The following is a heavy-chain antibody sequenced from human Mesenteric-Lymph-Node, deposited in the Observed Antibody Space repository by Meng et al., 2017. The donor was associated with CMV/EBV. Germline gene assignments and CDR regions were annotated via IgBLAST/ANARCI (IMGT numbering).Heavy chain of an antibody. CDR3: AREELYGMDV. CDR2: ISSSSSYI. Sequence: GESLKISCAASGFIFHSYAMSWVRQAPGKGLEWVSSISSSSSYISYADSVKGRFTISRDNAKNSVYLQMNSLRAEDMAVYYCAREELYGMDVWGQGTTVTVSS. J-gene: IGHJ6*02. V-gene: IGHV3-21*01. CDR1: GFIFHSYA. D-gene: IGHD1-7*01.